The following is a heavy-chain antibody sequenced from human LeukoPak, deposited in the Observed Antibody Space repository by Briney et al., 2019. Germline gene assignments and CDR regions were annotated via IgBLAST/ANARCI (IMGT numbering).Heavy chain of an antibody. CDR3: VRVAVGYYVDY. J-gene: IGHJ4*02. Sequence: SETLSLTCTVSGGSISSSSYYWSWIRQPPGKGLEWIGYIYYSGSTNYNPSLKSRVTISVDTSKSQFSLKLSSVTAADTAVYYCVRVAVGYYVDYWGQGTLVTVSS. D-gene: IGHD3-22*01. CDR1: GGSISSSSYY. CDR2: IYYSGST. V-gene: IGHV4-61*01.